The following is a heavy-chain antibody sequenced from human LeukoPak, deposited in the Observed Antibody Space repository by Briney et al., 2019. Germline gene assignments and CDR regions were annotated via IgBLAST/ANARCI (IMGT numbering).Heavy chain of an antibody. V-gene: IGHV1-18*01. J-gene: IGHJ3*02. CDR2: ISAYNGNT. CDR3: ARDTPWGYCSGGSCYRFDI. CDR1: GYTFTSYG. Sequence: GSSVKVSCKASGYTFTSYGISWVRQAPGQGLEWMGWISAYNGNTNYAQKLQGRVTMTTDTSTSTAYMELRSLRSDDTAVYYCARDTPWGYCSGGSCYRFDIWGQGTMVTVSS. D-gene: IGHD2-15*01.